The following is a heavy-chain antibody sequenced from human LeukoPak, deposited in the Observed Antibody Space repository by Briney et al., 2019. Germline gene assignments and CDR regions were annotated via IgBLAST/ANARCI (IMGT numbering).Heavy chain of an antibody. D-gene: IGHD6-13*01. CDR2: INHSGST. J-gene: IGHJ5*02. V-gene: IGHV4-34*01. CDR3: ARRRSSSWYSRFDP. CDR1: GGSFSGYY. Sequence: KPSETLSLTCAVYGGSFSGYYWSWIRQPPGKGLEWIGEINHSGSTNYNPSLKSRVTISVDTSKNQFSLKLSSVTAADTAVYYCARRRSSSWYSRFDPWGQGTLVTVSS.